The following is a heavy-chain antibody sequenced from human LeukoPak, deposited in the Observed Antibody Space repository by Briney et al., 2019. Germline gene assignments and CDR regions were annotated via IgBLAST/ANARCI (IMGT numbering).Heavy chain of an antibody. CDR2: IKQDGSEK. J-gene: IGHJ4*02. CDR3: ARDERGGYSYGLGFDY. D-gene: IGHD5-18*01. CDR1: GFTFSSYW. Sequence: QPGGSLRLSCAASGFTFSSYWMSWVRQAPGKGLEWVANIKQDGSEKYYVDFVKGRFTISRDNAKNSLYLQMNSLRAEDTAVYYCARDERGGYSYGLGFDYWGQGTLVTVSS. V-gene: IGHV3-7*01.